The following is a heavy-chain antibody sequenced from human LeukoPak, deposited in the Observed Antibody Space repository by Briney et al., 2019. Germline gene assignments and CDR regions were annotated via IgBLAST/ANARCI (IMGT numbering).Heavy chain of an antibody. CDR3: XXXXXXIXXVVIGTRRGMDV. J-gene: IGHJ6*02. CDR1: GFTFSSYA. CDR2: ISGSGGST. Sequence: RPGGSLRLSCAASGFTFSSYAMSWVRQAPGKGLEWVSAISGSGGSTYYADSVKGRFTISIDNSKNTLYLQMNSLRAEDTAVYYXXXXXXXIXXVVIGTRRGMDVWGQGTTVTVSS. D-gene: IGHD3-3*01. V-gene: IGHV3-23*01.